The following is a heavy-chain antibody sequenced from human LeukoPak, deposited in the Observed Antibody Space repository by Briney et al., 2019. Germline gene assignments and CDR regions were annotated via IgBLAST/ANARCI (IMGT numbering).Heavy chain of an antibody. CDR2: IYYSGST. V-gene: IGHV4-39*01. J-gene: IGHJ5*02. CDR1: GGSISSSSYY. Sequence: PSETLSLTCTVSGGSISSSSYYWGWIRQPPGKGLEWIGSIYYSGSTYYNPSLKSRVTISVDTSKNLFSLKLSSVTAADTAVYYCATHRTFLVVVLAATPRGGWFDPWGQGTLVTVSS. D-gene: IGHD2-15*01. CDR3: ATHRTFLVVVLAATPRGGWFDP.